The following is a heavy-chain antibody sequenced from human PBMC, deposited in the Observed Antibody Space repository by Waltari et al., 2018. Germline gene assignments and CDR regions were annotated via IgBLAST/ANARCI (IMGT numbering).Heavy chain of an antibody. J-gene: IGHJ4*02. D-gene: IGHD2-21*02. CDR1: GGSFNGYY. CDR3: ARDARDWEAVDNTYLDS. Sequence: QLRLQQWGAGLLKPSETLSLTCAVSGGSFNGYYWSWIRQTPGKGLEWIGEVDHRGSANYSPSLNSRVTVSLDTSNKQVSLTLTSVTAADTGIYYCARDARDWEAVDNTYLDSWGQGTLVAVSS. V-gene: IGHV4-34*01. CDR2: VDHRGSA.